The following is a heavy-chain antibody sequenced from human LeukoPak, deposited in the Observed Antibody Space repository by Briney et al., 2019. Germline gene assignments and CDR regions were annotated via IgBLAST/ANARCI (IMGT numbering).Heavy chain of an antibody. CDR3: ARPIAVAGTLYFDY. V-gene: IGHV1-18*04. Sequence: ASVKVSCKASGYTFTSYGISWVRQAPGQGLEWMGWISAYNGNTNYAQKLQGRVTMTTDTPTSTAYMELRSLRSDDTAVYYCARPIAVAGTLYFDYWGQGTLVTVSS. CDR1: GYTFTSYG. J-gene: IGHJ4*02. D-gene: IGHD6-19*01. CDR2: ISAYNGNT.